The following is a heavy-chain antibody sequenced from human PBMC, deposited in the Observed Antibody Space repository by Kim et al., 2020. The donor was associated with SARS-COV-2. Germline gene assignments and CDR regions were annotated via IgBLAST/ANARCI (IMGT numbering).Heavy chain of an antibody. CDR3: ARGGGYYDILTGYSNWFDP. CDR2: IYPGDSDT. Sequence: GESLKISCKGSGYSFTSYWIGWVRQMPGKGLEWMGIIYPGDSDTRYSPSFQGQVTISADKSISTAYLQWSSLKASDTAMYYCARGGGYYDILTGYSNWFDPWGQGTLVTVSS. CDR1: GYSFTSYW. D-gene: IGHD3-9*01. V-gene: IGHV5-51*01. J-gene: IGHJ5*02.